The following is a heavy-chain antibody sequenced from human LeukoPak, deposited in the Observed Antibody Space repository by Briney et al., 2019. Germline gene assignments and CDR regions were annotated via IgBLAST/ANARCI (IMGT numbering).Heavy chain of an antibody. CDR3: ARDIAATGTYTDY. D-gene: IGHD6-13*01. V-gene: IGHV3-30*02. CDR1: GFTFSSYG. CDR2: IRYDGSNK. Sequence: GGSLRLSCAASGFTFSSYGMHWVRQAPGKGLEWVAFIRYDGSNKYFGDSVKGRFTISRDNSKNTLYLQMNSLRTEDTAVYYCARDIAATGTYTDYWGQGTLVTVSS. J-gene: IGHJ4*02.